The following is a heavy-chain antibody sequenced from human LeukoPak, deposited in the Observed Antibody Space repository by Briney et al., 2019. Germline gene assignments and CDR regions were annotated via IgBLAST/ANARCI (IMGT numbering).Heavy chain of an antibody. CDR1: GFTFSDYN. V-gene: IGHV3-21*01. CDR3: AGQMSN. J-gene: IGHJ4*02. Sequence: PGGSLRLSCAASGFTFSDYNMNWVRQAPGRGLEWVASISPSSTYIYYADSVKGRFTISRDNAKNLVSLQMNNLRAEDTAVYYCAGQMSNWGQGTLVTVSS. CDR2: ISPSSTYI.